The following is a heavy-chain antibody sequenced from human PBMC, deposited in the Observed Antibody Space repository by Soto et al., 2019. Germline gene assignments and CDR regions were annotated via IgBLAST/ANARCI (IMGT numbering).Heavy chain of an antibody. V-gene: IGHV1-69*12. D-gene: IGHD3-3*02. CDR2: IKPVFPTA. J-gene: IGHJ6*01. Sequence: QVQLVQSGAEVKKPGSSVKVSCKTSGGTFRTSAISWVRQAPGQGLEWMGGIKPVFPTADYAQKFQGRVTITADESTSTAYMELSSLRSEDTAVYYCARDKDRQQLGGNYYYIMDVWGQGTTVTVSS. CDR3: ARDKDRQQLGGNYYYIMDV. CDR1: GGTFRTSA.